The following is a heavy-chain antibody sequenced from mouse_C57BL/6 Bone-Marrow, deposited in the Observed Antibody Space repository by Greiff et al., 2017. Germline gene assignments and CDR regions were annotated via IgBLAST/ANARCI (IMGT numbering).Heavy chain of an antibody. CDR2: ISDGGSYT. V-gene: IGHV5-4*03. CDR1: GFTFSSYA. CDR3: ARYYSNSWFAY. J-gene: IGHJ3*01. D-gene: IGHD2-5*01. Sequence: EVKLMESGGGLVKPGGSLKLSCAASGFTFSSYAMSWVRQTPEKGLEWVATISDGGSYTYYPDNVKGRFTISRDNAKNNLYLQMSHLKSEDTAMYYCARYYSNSWFAYWGQGTLVTVSA.